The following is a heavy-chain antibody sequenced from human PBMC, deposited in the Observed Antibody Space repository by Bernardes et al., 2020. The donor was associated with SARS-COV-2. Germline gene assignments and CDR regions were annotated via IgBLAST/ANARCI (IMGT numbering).Heavy chain of an antibody. CDR1: GGSISSYY. CDR3: ARLRVGYCSSTSCSNYYYYYMDV. V-gene: IGHV4-59*08. J-gene: IGHJ6*03. CDR2: IYYSGST. Sequence: SETLSLTCTVSGGSISSYYWSWIRQPPGKGLEWIGYIYYSGSTNYNPSLKSRVTISVDTSKNQFSLKLSSVTAADTAVYYCARLRVGYCSSTSCSNYYYYYMDVWGKGTTVTVSS. D-gene: IGHD2-2*01.